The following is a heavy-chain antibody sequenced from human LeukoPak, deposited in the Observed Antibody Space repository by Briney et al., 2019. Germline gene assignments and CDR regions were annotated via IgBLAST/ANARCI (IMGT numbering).Heavy chain of an antibody. CDR1: GGSISSYY. J-gene: IGHJ6*02. CDR3: ASGRSSYGMHV. CDR2: IYTSGST. Sequence: PSETLSLTCTVSGGSISSYYWSWIRQPAGKGLEWIGRIYTSGSTNYNPSLKSRVTMSVDTSKNQYSLKLSSVTAADTAVYCCASGRSSYGMHVWGQGTTVTVSS. D-gene: IGHD1-26*01. V-gene: IGHV4-4*07.